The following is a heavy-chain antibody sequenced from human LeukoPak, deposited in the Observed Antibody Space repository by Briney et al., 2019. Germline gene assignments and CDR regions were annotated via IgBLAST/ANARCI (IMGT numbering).Heavy chain of an antibody. CDR3: ARGYSSSSGYLRPFDY. CDR1: GGTFSSHA. V-gene: IGHV1-69*05. CDR2: IIPIFGTA. D-gene: IGHD6-6*01. J-gene: IGHJ4*02. Sequence: SVKVSCKASGGTFSSHAISWVRQAPGQGLGWMGGIIPIFGTANYAQKFQGRVTITTDESTSTAYMELSSLRSEDTAVYYCARGYSSSSGYLRPFDYWGQGTLVTVSS.